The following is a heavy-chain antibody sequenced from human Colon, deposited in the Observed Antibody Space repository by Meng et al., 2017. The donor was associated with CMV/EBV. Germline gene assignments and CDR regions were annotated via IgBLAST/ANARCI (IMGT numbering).Heavy chain of an antibody. CDR2: SNGDGTVT. D-gene: IGHD2-15*01. Sequence: SCVGSGFAFNNAWMHWVRQDPGKGLVWLSQSNGDGTVTGYADSVRGRFDISRDNAKNTLYLQMSGLRAEDTAVYYCARSGVLFALDYWGQGTLVTVSS. J-gene: IGHJ4*02. CDR3: ARSGVLFALDY. V-gene: IGHV3-74*01. CDR1: GFAFNNAW.